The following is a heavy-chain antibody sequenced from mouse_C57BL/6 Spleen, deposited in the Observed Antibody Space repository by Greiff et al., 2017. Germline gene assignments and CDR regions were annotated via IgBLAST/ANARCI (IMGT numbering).Heavy chain of an antibody. CDR3: TRAGDYDEGDFDY. J-gene: IGHJ2*01. CDR1: GFTFSSYA. Sequence: EVQGVESGEGLVKPGGSLKLSCAASGFTFSSYAMSWVRQTPEKRLEWVAYISSGGDYIYYADTVKGRFTISRDNARNTLYLQMSSLKSEDTAMYYCTRAGDYDEGDFDYWGQGTTLTVSS. D-gene: IGHD2-4*01. V-gene: IGHV5-9-1*02. CDR2: ISSGGDYI.